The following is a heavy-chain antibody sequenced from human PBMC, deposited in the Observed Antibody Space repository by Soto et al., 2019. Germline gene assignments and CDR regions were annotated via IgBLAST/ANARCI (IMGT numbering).Heavy chain of an antibody. J-gene: IGHJ3*02. V-gene: IGHV3-21*01. CDR3: ATDIVVVPAGTPYAFYI. CDR2: ISSSSSYI. CDR1: GFTFSSYS. Sequence: EVQLVESGGGLVKPGGSLRLSCAASGFTFSSYSMNWVRQAPGKGLEWVSSISSSSSYIYYADSVKGRFTISRDNAKNSLYLQMNSLRAEDTAVYYCATDIVVVPAGTPYAFYIWGQGTMVTVSS. D-gene: IGHD2-2*01.